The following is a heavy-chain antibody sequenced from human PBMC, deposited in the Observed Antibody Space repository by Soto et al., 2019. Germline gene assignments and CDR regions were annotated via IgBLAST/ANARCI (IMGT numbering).Heavy chain of an antibody. J-gene: IGHJ6*02. CDR1: GYTFTGYY. Sequence: ASVKVSCKASGYTFTGYYMHWVRQAPGQGREWMGWINPNSGGTNYAQKFQGRVTMTRDTSISTAYMELSRLRSDDTAVYYCARGILPGRYDFWSGYYRSYYYGMDVWGQGTTVTVSS. V-gene: IGHV1-2*02. CDR2: INPNSGGT. D-gene: IGHD3-3*01. CDR3: ARGILPGRYDFWSGYYRSYYYGMDV.